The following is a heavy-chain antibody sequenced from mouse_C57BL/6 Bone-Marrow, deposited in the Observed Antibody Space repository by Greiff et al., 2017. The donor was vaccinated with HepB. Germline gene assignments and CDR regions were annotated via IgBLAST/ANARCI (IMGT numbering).Heavy chain of an antibody. D-gene: IGHD1-1*02. Sequence: EVQGVESGGGLVKPGGSLKLSCAASGFTFSSYAMSWVRQTPEKRLEWVATISDGGSYTYYPDNVKGRFTISRDNAKNNLYLQMSHLKSEDTAMYYCARDEVATRYFDVWGTGTTVTVSS. CDR3: ARDEVATRYFDV. V-gene: IGHV5-4*01. CDR1: GFTFSSYA. J-gene: IGHJ1*03. CDR2: ISDGGSYT.